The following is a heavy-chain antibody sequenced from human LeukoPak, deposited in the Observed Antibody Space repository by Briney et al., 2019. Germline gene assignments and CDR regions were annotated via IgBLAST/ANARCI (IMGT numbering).Heavy chain of an antibody. D-gene: IGHD3-10*01. Sequence: GGSLRLSCAASGFTFSSYEMNWVRQAPGKGLEWVSYISSSSSTIYYADSLKGRFTISRDNVKNSLYLQMNSLRAEDTAVYYCATAAYGSGSYLSNWGQGTLVTVSS. J-gene: IGHJ4*02. CDR1: GFTFSSYE. CDR2: ISSSSSTI. V-gene: IGHV3-48*01. CDR3: ATAAYGSGSYLSN.